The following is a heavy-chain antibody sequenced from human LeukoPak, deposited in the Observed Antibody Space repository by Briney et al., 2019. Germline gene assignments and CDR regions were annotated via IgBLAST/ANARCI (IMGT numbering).Heavy chain of an antibody. D-gene: IGHD3-9*01. CDR1: GDSVSSNSAA. CDR2: TYYRSKWYN. V-gene: IGHV6-1*01. CDR3: ARGFDWLSYKIFDY. J-gene: IGHJ4*02. Sequence: SQTLSLTCAISGDSVSSNSAAWNWIRQSPSRGLEWLGRTYYRSKWYNDYAVSVKSRITINSDTSKNQFSLQLNSVTPEDTAVYYCARGFDWLSYKIFDYWGQGTLVTVSS.